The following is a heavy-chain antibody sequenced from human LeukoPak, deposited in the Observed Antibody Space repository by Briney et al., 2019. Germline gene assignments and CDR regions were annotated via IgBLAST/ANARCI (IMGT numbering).Heavy chain of an antibody. D-gene: IGHD3-10*01. J-gene: IGHJ6*02. Sequence: PSETLSLTCTVSGGSISSSSYHWGWFRQPPGKGLEWIGSIYYSGSTYYNPSLKSRVTISVDRSKNQFSLKLSSVTAADTAVYYCARGGVYYYYYGMDVWGQGTTVTVSS. CDR3: ARGGVYYYYYGMDV. CDR1: GGSISSSSYH. V-gene: IGHV4-39*07. CDR2: IYYSGST.